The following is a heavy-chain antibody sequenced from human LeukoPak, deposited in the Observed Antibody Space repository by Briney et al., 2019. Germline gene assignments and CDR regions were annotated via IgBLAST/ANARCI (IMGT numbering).Heavy chain of an antibody. CDR2: ISSSGSTI. CDR1: GFTFSNFE. V-gene: IGHV3-48*03. Sequence: GGSLRLSCAVSGFTFSNFETNWVRQAPGKGLEWVSYISSSGSTIYYADSVKGRFSISRDNAKNLMYLQMNSLRAEDTAIYYCVLEGRDWGQGTLVTVSS. J-gene: IGHJ4*02. CDR3: VLEGRD.